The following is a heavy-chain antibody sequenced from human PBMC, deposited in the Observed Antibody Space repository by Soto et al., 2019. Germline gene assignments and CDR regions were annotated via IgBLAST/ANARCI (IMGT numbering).Heavy chain of an antibody. D-gene: IGHD3-16*01. Sequence: ASVKVSCKTSGYTFTSYGIGWARQAPGQGLEWMGWINTYNGNTNYAQNLQGRVTLTTDTSTSTAYMELRSLRSNDTAIYYCAMVDVYVTPSPQDVWGQGTTVTRLL. CDR2: INTYNGNT. CDR1: GYTFTSYG. CDR3: AMVDVYVTPSPQDV. J-gene: IGHJ6*02. V-gene: IGHV1-18*01.